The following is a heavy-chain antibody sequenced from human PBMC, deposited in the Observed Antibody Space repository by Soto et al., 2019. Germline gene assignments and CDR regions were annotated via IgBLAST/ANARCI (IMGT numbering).Heavy chain of an antibody. CDR1: GFTFSSYW. Sequence: EVQLVESGGGLVQPGGSLRLSCAASGFTFSSYWMHWARQAPGKGLVWVSRIHSDGSSTSYADSVKGRFTISRDNAKNTLHLQMNSLRAEDTAVYYCARGVEVRFGDPTWLDPWGQGTLVTVSS. V-gene: IGHV3-74*01. D-gene: IGHD3-10*01. CDR2: IHSDGSST. CDR3: ARGVEVRFGDPTWLDP. J-gene: IGHJ5*02.